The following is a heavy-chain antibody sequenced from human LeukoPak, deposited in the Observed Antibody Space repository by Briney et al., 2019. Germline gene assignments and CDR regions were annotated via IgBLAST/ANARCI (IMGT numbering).Heavy chain of an antibody. V-gene: IGHV3-48*04. CDR2: ITSGSSTI. CDR3: ARAATSYSYGYYY. CDR1: GFTFNNSN. J-gene: IGHJ4*02. D-gene: IGHD5-18*01. Sequence: GGSLRLSCAASGFTFNNSNMNWVRQAPGKGLEWLSYITSGSSTIYYADSVKGRFTISRDNTKNSLYLQMNSLRAEDTAVYYCARAATSYSYGYYYWGQGTLVTVSS.